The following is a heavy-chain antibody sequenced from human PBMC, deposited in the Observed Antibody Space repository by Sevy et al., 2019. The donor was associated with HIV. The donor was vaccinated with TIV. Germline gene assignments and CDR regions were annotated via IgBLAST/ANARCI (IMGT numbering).Heavy chain of an antibody. Sequence: GGSLRLSCAASEFTFSSYWMNWVRQAPGKGLEWVANIKQDGSEKSYVDSVKGRFTISRDNAKNSLYLQMNSLRAEDTAVYYCAREGYSNCFDYWGQGTLVTVSS. D-gene: IGHD6-13*01. CDR3: AREGYSNCFDY. V-gene: IGHV3-7*03. CDR1: EFTFSSYW. J-gene: IGHJ4*02. CDR2: IKQDGSEK.